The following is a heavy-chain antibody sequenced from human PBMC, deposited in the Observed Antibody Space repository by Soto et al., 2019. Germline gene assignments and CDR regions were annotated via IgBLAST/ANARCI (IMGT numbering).Heavy chain of an antibody. J-gene: IGHJ4*02. V-gene: IGHV3-9*01. CDR3: AKALLGGYSSGWYNNFDY. CDR1: GFTFDDYA. CDR2: ISWNSGSI. Sequence: GGSLRLSCAASGFTFDDYAMHWVRQAPGKGLEWVSGISWNSGSIGYADSVKGRFTISRDNAKNSLYLQMNSLRAKDTALYYCAKALLGGYSSGWYNNFDYWGQGTLVTVSS. D-gene: IGHD6-19*01.